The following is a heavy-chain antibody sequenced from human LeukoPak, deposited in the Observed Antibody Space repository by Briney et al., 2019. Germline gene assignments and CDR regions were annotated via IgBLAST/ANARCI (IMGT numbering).Heavy chain of an antibody. J-gene: IGHJ4*02. Sequence: ASVKVSCKASGYTFTGYYMHWVRQAPGQGLDGMGWINPNSGGTNYAQKFQGRVTMTRDTSISTAYMALSRLRSDDTAVYYCARGPLIRMGGGGYYYFDYWGQGTLVTVSS. CDR1: GYTFTGYY. V-gene: IGHV1-2*02. D-gene: IGHD5-24*01. CDR2: INPNSGGT. CDR3: ARGPLIRMGGGGYYYFDY.